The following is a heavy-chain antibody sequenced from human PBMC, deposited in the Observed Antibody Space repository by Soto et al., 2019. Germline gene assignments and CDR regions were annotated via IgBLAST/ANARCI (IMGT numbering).Heavy chain of an antibody. CDR1: GGTFSSYT. CDR2: IIPILGIA. J-gene: IGHJ5*02. Sequence: QVQLVQSGAEVKKPGSSVKVSCKASGGTFSSYTISWVRQAPGQGLEWMGRIIPILGIANYAQKFQGRVTLTADKSTSTAYMELSSLRSEDTAVYYCASRDDENNWFDPWGQGTLVTVSS. D-gene: IGHD3-16*01. V-gene: IGHV1-69*02. CDR3: ASRDDENNWFDP.